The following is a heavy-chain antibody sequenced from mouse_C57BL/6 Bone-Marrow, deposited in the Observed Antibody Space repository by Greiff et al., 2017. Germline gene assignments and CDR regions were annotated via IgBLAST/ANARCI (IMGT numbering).Heavy chain of an antibody. J-gene: IGHJ3*01. Sequence: VQLQQSGPGLVQPSQSLSITCTVSGFSLTSYGVHWVRQSPGKGLEWLGVIWSGGSTDYNAAFISRLSISKDNSKSQVFFKMKSLQADDTARYYCARKEYYGSWAWFAYWGQGTLVTVSA. CDR3: ARKEYYGSWAWFAY. V-gene: IGHV2-2*01. CDR1: GFSLTSYG. D-gene: IGHD1-1*01. CDR2: IWSGGST.